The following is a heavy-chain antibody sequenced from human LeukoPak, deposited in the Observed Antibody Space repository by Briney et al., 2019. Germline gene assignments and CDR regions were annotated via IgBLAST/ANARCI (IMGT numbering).Heavy chain of an antibody. Sequence: ASVKVSCKGSGYTFTGYYIHWVRQVPGQGLEWMGWINPKSGGTNYAQKFQGRVTMTGDTSISTAYMELSRLRSDDTAVYYCAREDRQQRDRRGWFDPWGQGTLVTVSS. D-gene: IGHD6-13*01. CDR3: AREDRQQRDRRGWFDP. CDR1: GYTFTGYY. J-gene: IGHJ5*02. CDR2: INPKSGGT. V-gene: IGHV1-2*02.